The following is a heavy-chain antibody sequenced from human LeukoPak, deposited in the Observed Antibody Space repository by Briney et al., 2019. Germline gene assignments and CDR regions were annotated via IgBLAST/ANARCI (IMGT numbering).Heavy chain of an antibody. V-gene: IGHV4-59*12. CDR1: GGSMSSYY. CDR2: FYHSGAT. J-gene: IGHJ4*02. D-gene: IGHD1-26*01. CDR3: ARASPWDPFDF. Sequence: SETLSLTCAVSGGSMSSYYWGWIRQAPKKGLEFIGYFYHSGATNYNPSLKSRVAISLDTSKSQFFLKLSSVTAADTAVYYCARASPWDPFDFWGQGTLVTVSS.